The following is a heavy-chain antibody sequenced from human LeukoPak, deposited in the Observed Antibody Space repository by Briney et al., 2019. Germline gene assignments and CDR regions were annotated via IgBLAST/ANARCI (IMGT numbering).Heavy chain of an antibody. CDR2: IKQDGSER. CDR1: GFSMSVYW. D-gene: IGHD3-22*01. J-gene: IGHJ4*02. V-gene: IGHV3-7*01. CDR3: ARDWGAYYHFFDY. Sequence: GGSLRFSCAASGFSMSVYWMSWVRQAPGKGLEWVGNIKQDGSERNYVDSVKGRFTISRDNAKKSLYLQMDSLRAEDAAVYYCARDWGAYYHFFDYWGQGTLVTVSS.